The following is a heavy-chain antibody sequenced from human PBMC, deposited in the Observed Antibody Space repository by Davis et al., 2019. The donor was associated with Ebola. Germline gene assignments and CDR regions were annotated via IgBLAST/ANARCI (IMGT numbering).Heavy chain of an antibody. CDR1: GYTFTGYG. V-gene: IGHV1-18*01. J-gene: IGHJ4*02. CDR3: ARDVVGATAFDY. D-gene: IGHD1-26*01. CDR2: ISAYNGIA. Sequence: ASVKVSCKASGYTFTGYGISWVRQAPGQGLEWMGWISAYNGIANYAQKFQGRVTMTRDTSTTTVYMELRSLRSDDTAVYYCARDVVGATAFDYWGQGILVTVSS.